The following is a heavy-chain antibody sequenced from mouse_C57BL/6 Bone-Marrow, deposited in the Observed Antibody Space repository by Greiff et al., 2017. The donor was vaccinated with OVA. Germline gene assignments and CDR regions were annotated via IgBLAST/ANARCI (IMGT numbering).Heavy chain of an antibody. Sequence: EVQLQQSGAELVRPGASVKLSCTASGFNIKDDYMHWVKQRPEQGLEWIGWIDPENGDTESASKFQGKATITADTSSNTAYLQLSSLTSEDTAVYYCTTWGGNSAMDYWGQGTSVTVSS. CDR3: TTWGGNSAMDY. CDR2: IDPENGDT. D-gene: IGHD2-1*01. V-gene: IGHV14-4*01. J-gene: IGHJ4*01. CDR1: GFNIKDDY.